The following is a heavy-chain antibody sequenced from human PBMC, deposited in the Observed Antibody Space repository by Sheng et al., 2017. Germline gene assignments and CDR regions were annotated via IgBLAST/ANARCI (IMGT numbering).Heavy chain of an antibody. CDR1: GFTFSSYG. V-gene: IGHV3-30*18. CDR2: ISYDGSNK. D-gene: IGHD3-10*01. J-gene: IGHJ3*02. Sequence: ESVGGVVQPGRSLRLSCAASGFTFSSYGMHWVRQAPGKGLEWVAVISYDGSNKYYADSVKGRFTISRDNSKNTLYLQMNSLRAEDTAVYYCAKDLWFGELSHDAFDIWGQGTMVTVSS. CDR3: AKDLWFGELSHDAFDI.